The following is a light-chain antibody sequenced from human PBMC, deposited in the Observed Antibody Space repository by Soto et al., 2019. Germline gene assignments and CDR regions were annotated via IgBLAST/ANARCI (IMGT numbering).Light chain of an antibody. Sequence: EIVLTQSPATLSVSPGERASLFCRASQGISSLLAWYQQKPGQAPRLLIYDASNRATGIPARFSGSGSGTDFTLTISSLEPEDFAVHYCQQRSNWPPTFGQATKVDIK. CDR1: QGISSL. CDR3: QQRSNWPPT. V-gene: IGKV3-11*01. J-gene: IGKJ1*01. CDR2: DAS.